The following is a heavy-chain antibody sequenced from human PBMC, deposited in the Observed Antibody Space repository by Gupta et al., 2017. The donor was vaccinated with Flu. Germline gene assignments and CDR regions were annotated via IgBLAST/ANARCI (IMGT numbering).Heavy chain of an antibody. V-gene: IGHV1-69*06. CDR3: ARDYGVYDFWSGYHPPTGWFDP. Sequence: QVQLVQSGAEVTKPGSSVKVSCKASGGTFSSYAISWVRQAPGQGLEWMGGIIPIFGTANYAQKFQGRVTITADKSTSTAYMELSSLRSEDTAVYYCARDYGVYDFWSGYHPPTGWFDPWGQGTLVTVSS. CDR2: IIPIFGTA. CDR1: GGTFSSYA. D-gene: IGHD3-3*01. J-gene: IGHJ5*02.